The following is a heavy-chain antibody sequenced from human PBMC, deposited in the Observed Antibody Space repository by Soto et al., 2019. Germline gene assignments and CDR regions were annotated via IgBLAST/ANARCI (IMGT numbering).Heavy chain of an antibody. J-gene: IGHJ6*02. V-gene: IGHV3-33*01. CDR3: ARTITPAATPCGMED. Sequence: SLSLSCVASGFTFNTYAVHWVRQAPGKGLEWVAVILYDGSKEYYADSVKGRFTISRDNSKNTLFLQMNSLRAEDTAVFYCARTITPAATPCGMEDWGQGTTVTVSS. CDR2: ILYDGSKE. D-gene: IGHD2-2*01. CDR1: GFTFNTYA.